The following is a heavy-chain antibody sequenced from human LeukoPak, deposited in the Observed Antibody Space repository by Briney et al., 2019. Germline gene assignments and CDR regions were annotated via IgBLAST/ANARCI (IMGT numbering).Heavy chain of an antibody. CDR3: ARSVGVRGWFDP. D-gene: IGHD3-10*02. Sequence: SETLSLTCTVSGGSLSSSYWSWVRQPPGKGPEWIGYIYYSGSTNYNPSLKSRVTISVDTSKNQFSLKLSSVTAADTAVYYCARSVGVRGWFDPWGQGTLVTVSS. CDR2: IYYSGST. V-gene: IGHV4-59*01. CDR1: GGSLSSSY. J-gene: IGHJ5*02.